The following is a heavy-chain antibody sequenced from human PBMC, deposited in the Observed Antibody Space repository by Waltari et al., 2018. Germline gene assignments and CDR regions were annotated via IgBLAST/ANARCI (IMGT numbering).Heavy chain of an antibody. CDR1: GGSISSHY. CDR2: IYYSGNT. CDR3: ATFSGGFFPDY. V-gene: IGHV4-59*11. D-gene: IGHD6-19*01. J-gene: IGHJ4*02. Sequence: QVQLQESGPGLVKPSETLSLTCSVSGGSISSHYCSWIRQSPGKGLEWIGYIYYSGNTNYNPSLKCRVTISVDTSKNQFSLNLSSVTAADTAVYYCATFSGGFFPDYWGQGTLVTVAS.